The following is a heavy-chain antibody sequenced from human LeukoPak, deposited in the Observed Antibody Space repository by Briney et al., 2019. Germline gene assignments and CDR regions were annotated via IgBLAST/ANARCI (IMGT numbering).Heavy chain of an antibody. CDR2: IIPIFGTA. V-gene: IGHV1-69*06. Sequence: GASVKVSCKASGGTFSSYAISWVRQAPGQGLEWMGGIIPIFGTANYAQKFQGRVTITADKSTSTAYMELSSLRSEDTAVYYCAREGYCSSTSCPRRSMYFDYWGQGTLVTVSS. CDR1: GGTFSSYA. D-gene: IGHD2-2*01. J-gene: IGHJ4*02. CDR3: AREGYCSSTSCPRRSMYFDY.